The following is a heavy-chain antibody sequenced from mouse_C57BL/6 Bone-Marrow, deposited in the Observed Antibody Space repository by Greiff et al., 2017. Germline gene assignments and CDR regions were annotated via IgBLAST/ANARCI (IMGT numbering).Heavy chain of an antibody. V-gene: IGHV5-6*01. CDR1: GFTFSSYG. Sequence: EVQGVESGGDLVKPGGSLKLSCAASGFTFSSYGMSWVRPTPDKRLEWVATISSGGSYTYYPDSVKGRFTISRDNAKNTLYLQMSSLKSEDTAMYYCARHDDGYYVYWYFDVWGTGTTVTVSS. D-gene: IGHD2-3*01. CDR2: ISSGGSYT. CDR3: ARHDDGYYVYWYFDV. J-gene: IGHJ1*03.